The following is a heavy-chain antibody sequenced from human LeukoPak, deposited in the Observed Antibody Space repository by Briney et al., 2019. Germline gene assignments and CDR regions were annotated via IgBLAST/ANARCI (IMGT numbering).Heavy chain of an antibody. J-gene: IGHJ4*02. D-gene: IGHD2-2*01. CDR1: GYTFTGYY. V-gene: IGHV1-18*04. Sequence: ASVKVSCKASGYTFTGYYIHWVRQAPGQGLEWMGWISAYNGNTNYAQKLQGRVTMTTDTSTSTAYMELRSLRSDDTAVYYCARDISVVPAAIRSDYWGQGTLVTVSS. CDR2: ISAYNGNT. CDR3: ARDISVVPAAIRSDY.